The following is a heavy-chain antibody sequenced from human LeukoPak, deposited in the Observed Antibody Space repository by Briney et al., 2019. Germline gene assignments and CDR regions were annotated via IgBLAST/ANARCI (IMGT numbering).Heavy chain of an antibody. CDR3: ARGGSSGYYYFDY. Sequence: GESLKISCKGSGYSFTNYWISWVRQMPGTGLEWMGRIDPSDSYTNFSPSFQGHVTISADKSTSTAYLQWSSLKASDTAMYYCARGGSSGYYYFDYWGQGTLVTASS. CDR1: GYSFTNYW. V-gene: IGHV5-10-1*01. J-gene: IGHJ4*02. D-gene: IGHD3-22*01. CDR2: IDPSDSYT.